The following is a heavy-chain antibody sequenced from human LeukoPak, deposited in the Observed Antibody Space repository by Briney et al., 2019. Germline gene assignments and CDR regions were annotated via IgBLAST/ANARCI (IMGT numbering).Heavy chain of an antibody. Sequence: PGRSLRLSCAASGFTFSSYGMHWVRQAPGKGLEWVAVIWYDGSNKYYADSVKGRFTISRDNSKNTLYLQMSSLRAEDTAVYYCAKDWARPSTMIVVVTGLIDYWGQGTLVTVSS. CDR1: GFTFSSYG. V-gene: IGHV3-33*06. CDR2: IWYDGSNK. J-gene: IGHJ4*02. CDR3: AKDWARPSTMIVVVTGLIDY. D-gene: IGHD3-22*01.